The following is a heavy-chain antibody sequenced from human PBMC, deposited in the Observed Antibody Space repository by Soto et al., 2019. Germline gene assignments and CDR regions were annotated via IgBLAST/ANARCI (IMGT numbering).Heavy chain of an antibody. CDR1: GGSISSSSYY. CDR3: ARRVTSGNYEEFDY. J-gene: IGHJ4*02. V-gene: IGHV4-39*01. CDR2: IYYNGNI. Sequence: QLQLQESGPGLVRPSETLSLTCTVSGGSISSSSYYWGWVRQPPGKGLEWIGTIYYNGNIYYNLSLRGRVTMSVDTSKNQFSLNLTSVTAADTAVYYCARRVTSGNYEEFDYWGQGTLVTVSS. D-gene: IGHD1-26*01.